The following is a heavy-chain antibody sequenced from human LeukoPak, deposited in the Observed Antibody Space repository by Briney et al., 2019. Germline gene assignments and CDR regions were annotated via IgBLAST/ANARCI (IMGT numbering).Heavy chain of an antibody. CDR3: ARYNRPEQWLLGGDAFDI. Sequence: PGGSLRLSCAASGFTFSSYSMNWVRQAPGKGLEWVSSISSSSSYIYYADSVKGRFTISRDNAKNSLYLQMNSLRAEDTAVYYCARYNRPEQWLLGGDAFDIWGQGTMVTVSS. J-gene: IGHJ3*02. D-gene: IGHD6-19*01. V-gene: IGHV3-21*01. CDR2: ISSSSSYI. CDR1: GFTFSSYS.